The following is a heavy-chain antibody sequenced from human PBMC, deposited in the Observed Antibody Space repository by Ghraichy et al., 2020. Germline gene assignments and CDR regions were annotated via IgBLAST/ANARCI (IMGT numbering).Heavy chain of an antibody. J-gene: IGHJ6*03. V-gene: IGHV4-39*01. Sequence: SETLSLTCTVSGGSISSSSYYWGWIRQPPGKGLEWIGSIYYSGSTYYNPSLKSRVTISVDTSKNQFSLKLSSVTAADTAVYYCARHYLLGSTRRHYYYYYMDVWGKGTTVTVSS. CDR2: IYYSGST. D-gene: IGHD2-15*01. CDR1: GGSISSSSYY. CDR3: ARHYLLGSTRRHYYYYYMDV.